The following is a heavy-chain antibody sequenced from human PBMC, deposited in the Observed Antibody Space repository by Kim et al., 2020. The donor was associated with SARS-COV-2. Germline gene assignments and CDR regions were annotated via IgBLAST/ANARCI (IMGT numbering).Heavy chain of an antibody. CDR3: ARSRGYYGSYYYYGMDV. CDR2: INAGNGNT. Sequence: ASVKVSCKASGYTFTSYAMHWVRQAPGQRLEWMGWINAGNGNTKYSQKFQGRVTITRDTSASTAYMELSSLRSEDTAVYYCARSRGYYGSYYYYGMDVWGQGTTVTVSS. D-gene: IGHD3-10*01. V-gene: IGHV1-3*01. J-gene: IGHJ6*02. CDR1: GYTFTSYA.